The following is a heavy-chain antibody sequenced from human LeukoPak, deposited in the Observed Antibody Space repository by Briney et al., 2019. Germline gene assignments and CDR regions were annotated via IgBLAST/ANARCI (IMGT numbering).Heavy chain of an antibody. CDR3: ARGQLRFLEWFLAR. V-gene: IGHV1-69*06. Sequence: GASVKVSCKASGGTFSSYAISWVRQAPGQGLEWMGGIIPIFGTANYAQKFQGRVTITADKSTSTAYMELSSLRSEDTAVYYCARGQLRFLEWFLARWGQGTLVTVSS. J-gene: IGHJ4*02. D-gene: IGHD3-3*01. CDR2: IIPIFGTA. CDR1: GGTFSSYA.